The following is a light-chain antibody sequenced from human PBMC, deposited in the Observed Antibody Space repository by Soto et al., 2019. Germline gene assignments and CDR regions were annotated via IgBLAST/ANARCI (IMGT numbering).Light chain of an antibody. Sequence: QSALTQPASVSGSPGQSITISCTGTSSDVGGYNYVSWSQQHPGKAPKLIIYDVNDRPSGFSNRFSGSKSGNTASLTISGLQAEDEADYYCSSYTTSGTPYVFGTGTKVTVL. CDR1: SSDVGGYNY. J-gene: IGLJ1*01. V-gene: IGLV2-14*01. CDR3: SSYTTSGTPYV. CDR2: DVN.